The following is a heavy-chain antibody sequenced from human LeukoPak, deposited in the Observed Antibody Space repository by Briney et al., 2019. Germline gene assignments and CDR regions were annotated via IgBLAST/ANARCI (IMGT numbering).Heavy chain of an antibody. CDR1: GGSISRSAYY. V-gene: IGHV3-21*01. Sequence: ETLSLTCTVSGGSISRSAYYWGWVRQAPGKGLEWVSSISSSSSYIYYADSVKGRFTISRDNAKNSLYLQMNSLRAEDTAVYYCARAPTSWRGYQADVWGKGTTVTVSS. J-gene: IGHJ6*04. CDR3: ARAPTSWRGYQADV. CDR2: ISSSSSYI. D-gene: IGHD2-2*01.